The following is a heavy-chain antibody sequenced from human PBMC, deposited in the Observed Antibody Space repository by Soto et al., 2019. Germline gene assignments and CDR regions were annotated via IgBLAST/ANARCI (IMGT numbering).Heavy chain of an antibody. V-gene: IGHV3-21*01. CDR2: ISSSGTYT. CDR1: GFTFSSYS. D-gene: IGHD3-9*01. CDR3: AREGLSGYYYYAMDV. Sequence: EVQLVESGGGLVKPGGSLRLSCAASGFTFSSYSMNWVRQAPGKGLEWVSSISSSGTYTYYADSLKGRFIISRDNAKNSLYLQLNSLRAEDTSVYYCAREGLSGYYYYAMDVWGQGTTVTVSS. J-gene: IGHJ6*02.